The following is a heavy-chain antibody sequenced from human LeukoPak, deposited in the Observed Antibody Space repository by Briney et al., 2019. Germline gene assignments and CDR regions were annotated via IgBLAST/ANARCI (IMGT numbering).Heavy chain of an antibody. J-gene: IGHJ3*02. Sequence: GYLRLSCAASGFTFSTYWMHWVRQAPGKWLVWVSRTNSDGSRTIYADSVKGRFTISRDNAKNTLYLQMNSLRAEDTAVYYCARDSYYYDSSGYYFETYAFDIWGQGTMVTVSS. V-gene: IGHV3-74*01. D-gene: IGHD3-22*01. CDR3: ARDSYYYDSSGYYFETYAFDI. CDR1: GFTFSTYW. CDR2: TNSDGSRT.